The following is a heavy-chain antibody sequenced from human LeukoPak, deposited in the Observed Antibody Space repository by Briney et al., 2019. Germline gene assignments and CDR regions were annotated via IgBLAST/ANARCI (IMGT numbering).Heavy chain of an antibody. CDR1: GFTFSSYA. V-gene: IGHV3-30*04. J-gene: IGHJ2*01. CDR3: ARDRSSNDWDWHFDL. CDR2: ISYDGSNK. Sequence: PGGSLRLSCAASGFTFSSYAMHWVRQAPGKGLEWVAVISYDGSNKYYADSVKGRFTISRDNSKNTLYLQMNSLRAEDTTVYYCARDRSSNDWDWHFDLWGRGTLVTVSS. D-gene: IGHD6-19*01.